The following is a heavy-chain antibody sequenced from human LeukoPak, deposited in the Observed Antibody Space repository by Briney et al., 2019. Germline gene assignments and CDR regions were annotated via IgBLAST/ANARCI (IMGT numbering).Heavy chain of an antibody. D-gene: IGHD3-10*01. Sequence: PGGSPRLSCAASGFTFSSYGMHWVRQAPGKGLEWVAVISYDGSNKYYADSVKGRFTISRDNSKNTLYLQMNSLRAEDTAVYYRAKVSGSYQYYFDYWGQGTLVTVSS. CDR1: GFTFSSYG. J-gene: IGHJ4*02. V-gene: IGHV3-30*18. CDR2: ISYDGSNK. CDR3: AKVSGSYQYYFDY.